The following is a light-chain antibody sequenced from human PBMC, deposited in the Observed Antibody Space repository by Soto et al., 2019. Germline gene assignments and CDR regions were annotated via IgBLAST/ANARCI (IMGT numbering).Light chain of an antibody. CDR2: DAS. CDR3: QQSYSNPWT. J-gene: IGKJ1*01. Sequence: TPSPSTLAASVGARATITCRASQSMSRWLAWYQQRSGKAPNLLIYDASSLQSGVPSRFRGIGSGTDVTLTICSLQPEDFETYYCQQSYSNPWTFGQGTMVDIK. CDR1: QSMSRW. V-gene: IGKV1-39*01.